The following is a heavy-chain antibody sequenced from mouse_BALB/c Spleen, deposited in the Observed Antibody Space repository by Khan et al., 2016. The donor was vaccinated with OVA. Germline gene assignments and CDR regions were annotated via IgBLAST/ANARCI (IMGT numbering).Heavy chain of an antibody. V-gene: IGHV5-17*02. Sequence: EVELVESGGGLVQPGGSRKLSCAASGFTFSSFGMHWVRQAPKKGLDWVAYISSGSSTIYYVDTVKGRFTISRDTPKNTLFLQMTSLRSEDTAMYYGARSGGNFHWYFDVWGAGTSVTVSS. J-gene: IGHJ1*01. CDR2: ISSGSSTI. CDR1: GFTFSSFG. CDR3: ARSGGNFHWYFDV. D-gene: IGHD2-1*01.